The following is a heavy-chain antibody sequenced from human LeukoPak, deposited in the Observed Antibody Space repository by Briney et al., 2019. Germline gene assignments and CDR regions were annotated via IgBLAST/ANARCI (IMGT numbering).Heavy chain of an antibody. CDR3: AKEGPTVTASGFDY. D-gene: IGHD2-21*02. CDR2: IWYDGSNR. V-gene: IGHV3-30*02. Sequence: PGGSLRLSCAASGFTFSSYGMHWVRQAPGKGLEWVAVIWYDGSNRYYADSVKGRFTISRDNSKNTLYLQMNSLRAEDTAVYYCAKEGPTVTASGFDYWGQGPLVTVSS. CDR1: GFTFSSYG. J-gene: IGHJ4*02.